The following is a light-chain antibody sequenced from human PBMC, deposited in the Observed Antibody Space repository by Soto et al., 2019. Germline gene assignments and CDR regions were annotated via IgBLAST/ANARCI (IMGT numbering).Light chain of an antibody. V-gene: IGKV1-5*03. CDR2: RAS. CDR3: QQYNSYPRT. J-gene: IGKJ1*01. Sequence: DIQMTQSPYTLSASVGDSVTITYRASQSISTWLAWSQQKPGKAPKFLTYRASSLESGIPSRLSGSGSGTEFTLTISRLQPDDFATYYCQQYNSYPRTVGQGTKVEIK. CDR1: QSISTW.